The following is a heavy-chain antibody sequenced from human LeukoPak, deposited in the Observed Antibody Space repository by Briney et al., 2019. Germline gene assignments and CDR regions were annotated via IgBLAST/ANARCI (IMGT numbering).Heavy chain of an antibody. CDR1: GGTFSSYA. D-gene: IGHD6-19*01. Sequence: SVKVSCKASGGTFSSYAISWVRQAPGQGLEGMGRIIPIFGTANYAQKFQGRVTITADKSTSTAYMELSSLRSEDTAVYYCAQGRIAVADHAFDIWGQGTMVTVSS. CDR3: AQGRIAVADHAFDI. J-gene: IGHJ3*02. V-gene: IGHV1-69*06. CDR2: IIPIFGTA.